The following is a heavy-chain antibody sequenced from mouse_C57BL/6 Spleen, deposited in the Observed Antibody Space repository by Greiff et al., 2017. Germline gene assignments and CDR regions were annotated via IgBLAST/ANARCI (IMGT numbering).Heavy chain of an antibody. J-gene: IGHJ2*01. V-gene: IGHV1-50*01. D-gene: IGHD2-4*01. Sequence: QVQLQQSGAELVKPGASVKLSCKASGYTFTSYWMQWVKQRPGQGLEWIGEIDPSDSYTNYNQKFKGKATLTVDTSSSTAYMQLSSLTSEDSAVXYCASGMSEIILDYWGQGTTLTVSS. CDR2: IDPSDSYT. CDR1: GYTFTSYW. CDR3: ASGMSEIILDY.